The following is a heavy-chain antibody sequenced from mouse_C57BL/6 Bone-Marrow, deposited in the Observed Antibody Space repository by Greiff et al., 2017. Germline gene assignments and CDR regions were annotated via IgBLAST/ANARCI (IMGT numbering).Heavy chain of an antibody. CDR1: GYTFTDYN. Sequence: EVQLQHSGPELVKPGASVKIPCKASGYTFTDYNMDWVKQSHGKSLEWIGDITPNNGGTIYNQKFKGKATLTVDKSYSTAYMELRSLTSEDTAVYYCARWGKGWYFDVWGTGTTVTVSS. D-gene: IGHD2-1*01. CDR2: ITPNNGGT. J-gene: IGHJ1*03. V-gene: IGHV1-18*01. CDR3: ARWGKGWYFDV.